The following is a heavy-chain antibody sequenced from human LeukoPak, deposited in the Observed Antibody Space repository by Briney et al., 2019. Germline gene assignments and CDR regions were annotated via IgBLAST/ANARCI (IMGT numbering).Heavy chain of an antibody. J-gene: IGHJ4*02. Sequence: AGGSLRLSCAASGFTFSDYYMSWIRQAPGKGLEWVSYISSSGSTIYYADSVKGRFTISRDNAKNSLYLQMNSLRAEDTAVYYCARDLDYYDSSGYFDYWGQGTLVTVSS. CDR2: ISSSGSTI. D-gene: IGHD3-22*01. CDR3: ARDLDYYDSSGYFDY. V-gene: IGHV3-11*01. CDR1: GFTFSDYY.